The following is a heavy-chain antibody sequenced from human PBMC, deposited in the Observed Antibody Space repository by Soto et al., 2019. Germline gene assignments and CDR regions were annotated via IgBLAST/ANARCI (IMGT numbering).Heavy chain of an antibody. V-gene: IGHV3-30*18. J-gene: IGHJ6*02. CDR1: GFTFSSYG. CDR2: ISYDGSNK. Sequence: QVQLVESGGGVVQPGRSLRLSCAASGFTFSSYGMHWVRQAPGKGLEWVAGISYDGSNKYYADSVKGRFTSSRDNSKNTLYLQINSLRAEDTAVYYCAKDGMDVWGQGTTVTVSS. CDR3: AKDGMDV.